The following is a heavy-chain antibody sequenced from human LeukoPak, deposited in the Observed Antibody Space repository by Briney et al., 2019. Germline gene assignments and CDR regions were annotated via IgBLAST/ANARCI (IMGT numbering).Heavy chain of an antibody. D-gene: IGHD3-16*01. CDR3: ARVGSYAAFDI. J-gene: IGHJ3*02. V-gene: IGHV3-21*01. Sequence: GGSLRLSRAAAGFTLSHYGMSWVRQAPGKGLEWVSSISSSSSYIYYADSVKGRFTISRDNAKNSLYLQMNSLRAEDTAVYHCARVGSYAAFDIWGQGTMVTVSS. CDR1: GFTLSHYG. CDR2: ISSSSSYI.